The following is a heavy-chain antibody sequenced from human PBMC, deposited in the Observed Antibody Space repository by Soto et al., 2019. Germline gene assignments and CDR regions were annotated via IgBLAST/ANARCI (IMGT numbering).Heavy chain of an antibody. D-gene: IGHD6-6*01. Sequence: SETLSLTCTVSGGSISSSSYYWGWIRQPPGKGLEWIGSIYYSGSTYYNPSLKSRVTISVDTSKNQFSLKLSSVTAADTAVYYCARRRIAARHYFDYWGQATLVTVSS. CDR1: GGSISSSSYY. V-gene: IGHV4-39*01. CDR2: IYYSGST. CDR3: ARRRIAARHYFDY. J-gene: IGHJ4*02.